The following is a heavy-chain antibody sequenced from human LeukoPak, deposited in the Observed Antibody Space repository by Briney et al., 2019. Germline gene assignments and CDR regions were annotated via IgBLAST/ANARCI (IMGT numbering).Heavy chain of an antibody. J-gene: IGHJ1*01. Sequence: GGSLRLSCAASGFTFSSYSMNWVRQAPGKGLEWVSAISGSGDSTYYADSVKGRFTISRDNSKNTLYLQMNSLRAEDTAVYYCAKKGPQAEYFQHWGQGTLVTVSS. CDR1: GFTFSSYS. CDR2: ISGSGDST. CDR3: AKKGPQAEYFQH. V-gene: IGHV3-23*01.